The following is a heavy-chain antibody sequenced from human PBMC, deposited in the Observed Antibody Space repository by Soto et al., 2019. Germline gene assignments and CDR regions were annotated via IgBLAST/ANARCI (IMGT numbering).Heavy chain of an antibody. Sequence: EVQLLESGGGLVQPGGSLRLSCAASGFSFSSYGMNWVRLAPGEGLEWVSTVSPAGTTLYADSVRGRFTISRDNSKSTVDLQMNGLRVDDTAIYYCARSWAYWGRGTVVTVSS. D-gene: IGHD6-13*01. CDR2: VSPAGTT. J-gene: IGHJ4*02. CDR3: ARSWAY. V-gene: IGHV3-23*01. CDR1: GFSFSSYG.